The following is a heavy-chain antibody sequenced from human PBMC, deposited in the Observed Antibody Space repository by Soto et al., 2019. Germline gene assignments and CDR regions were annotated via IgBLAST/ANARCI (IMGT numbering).Heavy chain of an antibody. CDR3: VRRITCYSEADY. CDR2: ISGGGGDT. CDR1: GFPYSSYA. J-gene: IGHJ4*02. V-gene: IGHV3-23*01. D-gene: IGHD2-15*01. Sequence: EVPLLESGGGLVQPGGTLRLSCAASGFPYSSYALSWVRQALGKGLGWVSAISGGGGDTAYADSVRGRFTSSRDNSRYTLYLQMNSLRADDAAVYHCVRRITCYSEADYWGQGALNTVSP.